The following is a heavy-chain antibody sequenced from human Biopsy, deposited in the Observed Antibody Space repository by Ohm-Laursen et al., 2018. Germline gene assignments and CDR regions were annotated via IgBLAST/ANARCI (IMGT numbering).Heavy chain of an antibody. V-gene: IGHV4-39*01. J-gene: IGHJ5*02. Sequence: GTLSFTWAVSGGSISNNNYYWGWIRQPPGKGLEWIGSIFYRGSTHYKPSLKSRVNISVDTSKNQFSLKLNSVTAADTAVYYCARDYDTSGYYYVSWGQGTLVTVSS. D-gene: IGHD3-22*01. CDR2: IFYRGST. CDR1: GGSISNNNYY. CDR3: ARDYDTSGYYYVS.